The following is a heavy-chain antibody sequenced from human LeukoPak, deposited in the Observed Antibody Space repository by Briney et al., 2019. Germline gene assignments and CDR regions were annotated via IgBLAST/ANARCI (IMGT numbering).Heavy chain of an antibody. J-gene: IGHJ4*02. CDR2: IYHSGST. CDR3: ARTVATIEPYYFDY. CDR1: GGSISSGGYY. V-gene: IGHV4-30-2*01. Sequence: MASETLSLTCTVSGGSISSGGYYWSWIRQPPGKGLEWIGYIYHSGSTYYNPSLKSRVTISVDRSKNQFSLKLSSVTAADTAVYYCARTVATIEPYYFDYWGQGTLVTVSS. D-gene: IGHD5-12*01.